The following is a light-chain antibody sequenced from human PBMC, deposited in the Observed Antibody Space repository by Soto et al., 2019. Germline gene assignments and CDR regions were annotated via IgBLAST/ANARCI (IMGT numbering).Light chain of an antibody. CDR1: TSNIGSDT. CDR2: SNT. J-gene: IGLJ2*01. CDR3: ASWDASLDVVV. V-gene: IGLV1-44*01. Sequence: QSVLTQPPSASGTPGQRVTISCSGSTSNIGSDTVNWYQQLPGTAPKLLIYSNTKRPSGGPDRFSGSKSGASASLATSGRQSDDEAAYYCASWDASLDVVVFGGGTKLTVL.